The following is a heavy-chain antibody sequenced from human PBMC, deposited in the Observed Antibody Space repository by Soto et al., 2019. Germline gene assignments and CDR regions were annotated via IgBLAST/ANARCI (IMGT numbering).Heavy chain of an antibody. D-gene: IGHD2-2*01. Sequence: QVQLVESGGGVVQPGRSLRLSCAASGFTFSSYGMHWVRQAPGKGLEWVAVIWYDGSNKYYADSVKGRFTISRDNSKNTLYLQMNSLRAEDTAVYYCARAMGIYCSSTSCYDYGMDVWGQGTTVTVSS. J-gene: IGHJ6*02. CDR3: ARAMGIYCSSTSCYDYGMDV. CDR1: GFTFSSYG. CDR2: IWYDGSNK. V-gene: IGHV3-33*01.